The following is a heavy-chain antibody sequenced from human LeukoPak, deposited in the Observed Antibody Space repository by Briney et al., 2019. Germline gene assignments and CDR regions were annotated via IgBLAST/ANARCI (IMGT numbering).Heavy chain of an antibody. Sequence: PGGSLRLFCAASRFTFTNYSMNWVRQAPGKGLEWVSSISSLSNYIYYADSVKGRFTISRDNAKNSLYLQMNSLRAEDTALYYCARGGENSGFDYWGQGTLVIVSS. V-gene: IGHV3-21*01. CDR3: ARGGENSGFDY. J-gene: IGHJ4*02. D-gene: IGHD6-19*01. CDR2: ISSLSNYI. CDR1: RFTFTNYS.